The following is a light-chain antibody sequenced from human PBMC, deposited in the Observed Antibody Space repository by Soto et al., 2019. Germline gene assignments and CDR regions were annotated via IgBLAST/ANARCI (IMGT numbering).Light chain of an antibody. CDR3: QQYGSSPQT. CDR2: HAS. CDR1: QGVASRY. Sequence: EIVLTQSPGTLSLSPGERATLSCRASQGVASRYLAWYQQKPGQAPRLLIYHASSRAIGIPDRFSGSGSGTDFTLTISRLEPEDFVVYYCQQYGSSPQTFGQGTKVEVK. V-gene: IGKV3-20*01. J-gene: IGKJ1*01.